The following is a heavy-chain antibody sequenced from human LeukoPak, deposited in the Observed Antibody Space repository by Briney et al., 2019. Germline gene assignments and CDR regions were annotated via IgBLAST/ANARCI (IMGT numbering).Heavy chain of an antibody. CDR3: AREGYCSGGSCYSYYYYGMDV. CDR2: ISAYNGNT. J-gene: IGHJ6*02. V-gene: IGHV1-18*01. Sequence: ASVKVSCKASGGTFSSYAISWVRQAPGQGLEWMGWISAYNGNTNYAQKLQGRVTMTTDTSTSTAYMELRSLRSDDTAVYYCAREGYCSGGSCYSYYYYGMDVWGQGTTVTVSS. D-gene: IGHD2-15*01. CDR1: GGTFSSYA.